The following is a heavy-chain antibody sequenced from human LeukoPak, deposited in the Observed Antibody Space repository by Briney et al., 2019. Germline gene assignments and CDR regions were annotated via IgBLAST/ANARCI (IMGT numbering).Heavy chain of an antibody. D-gene: IGHD7-27*01. CDR1: GGSISSSSYY. CDR2: IYYSGST. V-gene: IGHV4-39*07. CDR3: ARRGNWANYHHYYYMDV. Sequence: SETLSLTCTVSGGSISSSSYYWGWIRQPPGKGLEWIGSIYYSGSTYYNPSLKSRVTISVDTSKNQFSLKLTSVSAADTAVYYCARRGNWANYHHYYYMDVWGKGTTVTISS. J-gene: IGHJ6*03.